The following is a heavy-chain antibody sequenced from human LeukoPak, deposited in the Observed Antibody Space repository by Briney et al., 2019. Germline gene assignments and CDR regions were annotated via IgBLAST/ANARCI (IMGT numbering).Heavy chain of an antibody. J-gene: IGHJ4*02. CDR2: IKSKGNNYGT. D-gene: IGHD2-15*01. V-gene: IGHV3-73*01. Sequence: GGSLRLSCAASGFSFSGSPIHWVRQASEKGLEWVGRIKSKGNNYGTAYAASVKGRFTISRDDSKNTAYLQMKSLKTEDTAVYYCTRLMSDYCGAGSCYFDYWGQGSLVTVSS. CDR3: TRLMSDYCGAGSCYFDY. CDR1: GFSFSGSP.